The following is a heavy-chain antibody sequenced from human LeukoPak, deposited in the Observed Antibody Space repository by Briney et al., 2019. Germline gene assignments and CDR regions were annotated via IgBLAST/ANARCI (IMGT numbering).Heavy chain of an antibody. CDR2: ISADGSVK. CDR3: ATAGGDGSRMGFDP. Sequence: GESLRLSCADSGFTFSRYWMHWVRQTPGKGLVWVSCISADGSVKRYADSVNGRITISRDNTKSTLDLQMHSLRAEDTAVYYCATAGGDGSRMGFDPWGQGTLVTVSS. CDR1: GFTFSRYW. D-gene: IGHD2-15*01. J-gene: IGHJ5*02. V-gene: IGHV3-74*01.